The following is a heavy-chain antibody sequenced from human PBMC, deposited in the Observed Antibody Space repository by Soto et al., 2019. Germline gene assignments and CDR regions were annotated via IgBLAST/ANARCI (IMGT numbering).Heavy chain of an antibody. CDR2: TYWDADK. CDR3: AHRVLRTVFGLVTKTAIYFHF. D-gene: IGHD3-3*01. J-gene: IGHJ1*01. CDR1: GFSLTTSGVG. V-gene: IGHV2-5*02. Sequence: QITLNESGPTVVRPTETLTLTCRFSGFSLTTSGVGVGWIRQSPGKAPDWLALTYWDADKRYSASLKSRLTITKDTSKNQVVLTVSDLDPTDTATYYCAHRVLRTVFGLVTKTAIYFHFWGQGTPGAVSS.